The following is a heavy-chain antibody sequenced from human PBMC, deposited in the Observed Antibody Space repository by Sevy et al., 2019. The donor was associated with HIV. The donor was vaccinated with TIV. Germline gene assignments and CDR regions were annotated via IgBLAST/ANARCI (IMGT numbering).Heavy chain of an antibody. D-gene: IGHD1-26*01. Sequence: GGSLRLSCAASGFSLDDYAMLWVRQSSGKGLEWVAGISWNSGSIGYADSVKGRFTISRDNARNTLYLQMNNMRSEDTALYYCARDIGAGSNSETSSPPFFFYYFDSWGQGTLVTVSS. CDR3: ARDIGAGSNSETSSPPFFFYYFDS. CDR2: ISWNSGSI. CDR1: GFSLDDYA. J-gene: IGHJ4*02. V-gene: IGHV3-9*01.